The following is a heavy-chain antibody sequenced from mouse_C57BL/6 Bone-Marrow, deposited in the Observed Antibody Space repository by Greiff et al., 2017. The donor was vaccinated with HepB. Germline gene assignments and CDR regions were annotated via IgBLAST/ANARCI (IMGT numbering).Heavy chain of an antibody. Sequence: QVQLKESGAELVRPGASVKMSCKASGYTFTSYNMHWVKQTPRQGLEWIGAIYPGNGDTSYNQKFKGKATLTVDKSSSTAYMQLSSLTSEDSAVYFCARYDYDSAWFAYWGQGTLVTVSA. J-gene: IGHJ3*01. CDR3: ARYDYDSAWFAY. CDR1: GYTFTSYN. CDR2: IYPGNGDT. V-gene: IGHV1-12*01. D-gene: IGHD2-4*01.